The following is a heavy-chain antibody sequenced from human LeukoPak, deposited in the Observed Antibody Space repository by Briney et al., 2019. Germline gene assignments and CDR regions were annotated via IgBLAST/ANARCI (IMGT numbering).Heavy chain of an antibody. CDR1: GYTFTHYG. D-gene: IGHD3-16*01. J-gene: IGHJ4*02. V-gene: IGHV1-18*01. CDR3: ARGIRSPLFDY. CDR2: INTYNGDT. Sequence: ASVKVSCKASGYTFTHYGITWVRQAPGQGLAWMGWINTYNGDTKCAQKLQGRVTMTTDTSTSTAFMELRSLRSDDSAVYYCARGIRSPLFDYWGLGTLVTVS.